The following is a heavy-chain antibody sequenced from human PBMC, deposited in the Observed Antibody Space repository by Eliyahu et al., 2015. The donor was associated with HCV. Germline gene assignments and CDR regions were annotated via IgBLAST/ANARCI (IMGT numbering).Heavy chain of an antibody. J-gene: IGHJ4*02. CDR3: ARWNGDFLFDY. Sequence: QVQFVQSGAEVKKPXASVXVSCKASGYRFTYSAIHWVRQAPGQSLEWVGSVNGGNGYTKYSQTFQGRVTITRDSSASTAYMELSSLTSEDTAVYYCARWNGDFLFDYWGQGTLVTVSS. CDR2: VNGGNGYT. V-gene: IGHV1-3*01. CDR1: GYRFTYSA. D-gene: IGHD4-17*01.